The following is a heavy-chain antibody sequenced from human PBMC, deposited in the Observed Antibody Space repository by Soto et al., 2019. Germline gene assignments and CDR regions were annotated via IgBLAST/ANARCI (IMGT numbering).Heavy chain of an antibody. Sequence: LRLSCAASGFTFSSYGMHWVRQAPGKGLEWVAVISYDGSNKYYADSVKGRFTISRDNSKNTLYLQMNSLRAEDTAVYYCAKDPFDYWGQGTLVTVSS. CDR3: AKDPFDY. J-gene: IGHJ4*02. CDR2: ISYDGSNK. CDR1: GFTFSSYG. V-gene: IGHV3-30*18.